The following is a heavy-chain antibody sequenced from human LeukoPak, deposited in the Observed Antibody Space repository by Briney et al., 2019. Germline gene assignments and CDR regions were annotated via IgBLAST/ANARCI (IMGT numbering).Heavy chain of an antibody. Sequence: PSETLSLTCTVSGGSITNFYWSWIRQAPGKGLEWIGYSHNSGSTDYNPSLKGRVTISVDTSKNQLSLKLSSVTAADTAVYYCAREVNYYDSTGYYLHYLDYWGQGTLVTVSS. CDR1: GGSITNFY. V-gene: IGHV4-59*01. J-gene: IGHJ4*02. CDR3: AREVNYYDSTGYYLHYLDY. D-gene: IGHD3-22*01. CDR2: SHNSGST.